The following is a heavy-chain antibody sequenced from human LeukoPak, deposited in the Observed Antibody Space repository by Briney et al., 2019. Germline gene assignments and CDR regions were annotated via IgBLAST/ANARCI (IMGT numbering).Heavy chain of an antibody. J-gene: IGHJ4*02. D-gene: IGHD3-10*01. V-gene: IGHV3-30*18. Sequence: GGSLRLSCAASGFTFSNYGMHWVRQAPGKGLEWVAVISYDGSNKYYADSVKGRFTISRDNSKNTLYLQMNSLRAEDTAVYYCAKHVLYYGSGTYYNDYWGQGTLVTVSS. CDR1: GFTFSNYG. CDR2: ISYDGSNK. CDR3: AKHVLYYGSGTYYNDY.